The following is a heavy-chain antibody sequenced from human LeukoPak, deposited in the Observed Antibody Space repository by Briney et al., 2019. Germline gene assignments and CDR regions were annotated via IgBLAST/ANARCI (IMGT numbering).Heavy chain of an antibody. CDR3: ARDSRSYYASSGYYGTFDY. CDR2: IYYSGST. Sequence: TSETLSLTCTVSGGSISTYYWSWIRQPPGKGLEWIGYIYYSGSTNCNPSLKSRVTISVDTSKNQFSLKLSSVTPADTAVYYCARDSRSYYASSGYYGTFDYWGQGTLVTVSS. CDR1: GGSISTYY. J-gene: IGHJ4*02. D-gene: IGHD3-22*01. V-gene: IGHV4-59*01.